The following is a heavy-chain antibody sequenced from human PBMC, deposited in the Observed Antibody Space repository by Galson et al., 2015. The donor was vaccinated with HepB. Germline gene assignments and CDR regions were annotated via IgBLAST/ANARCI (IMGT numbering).Heavy chain of an antibody. D-gene: IGHD2-15*01. Sequence: SLRLSCAASGFTFSSYSMNWVRQAPGKGLEWVSSISSSSSYIYYADPVKGRFTISRDNAKNSLYLQMNSLRAEDTAVYYCARDEDTGFDYWGQGTLVTVSS. J-gene: IGHJ4*02. V-gene: IGHV3-21*01. CDR3: ARDEDTGFDY. CDR1: GFTFSSYS. CDR2: ISSSSSYI.